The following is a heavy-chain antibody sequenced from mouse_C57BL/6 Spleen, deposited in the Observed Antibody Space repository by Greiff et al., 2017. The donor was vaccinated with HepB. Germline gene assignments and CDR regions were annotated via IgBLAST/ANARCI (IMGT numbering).Heavy chain of an antibody. CDR1: GYTFTDYN. V-gene: IGHV1-18*01. D-gene: IGHD2-5*01. CDR3: ARRNYSNYTGSWFAY. Sequence: EVQLQQSGPELVKPGASVKIPCKASGYTFTDYNMDWVKQSHGKSLEWIGDINPNNGGTIYNQKFKGKATLTVDKSSSTAYMELRSLTSEDTAVYYCARRNYSNYTGSWFAYWGQGTLVTVSA. CDR2: INPNNGGT. J-gene: IGHJ3*01.